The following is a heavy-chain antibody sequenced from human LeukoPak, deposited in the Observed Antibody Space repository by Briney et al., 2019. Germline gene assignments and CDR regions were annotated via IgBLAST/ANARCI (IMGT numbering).Heavy chain of an antibody. CDR2: ISYDGSNK. CDR3: ARGDDYYDSSGYYRAFDY. Sequence: PGGSLRLSCAASGFTFSSYAMHWVRQAPGKGLEWVAVISYDGSNKYYADSVKGRFTISRGNSKNTLYLQMNSLRAEDTAVYYCARGDDYYDSSGYYRAFDYWGQGTLVTVSS. D-gene: IGHD3-22*01. J-gene: IGHJ4*02. V-gene: IGHV3-30-3*01. CDR1: GFTFSSYA.